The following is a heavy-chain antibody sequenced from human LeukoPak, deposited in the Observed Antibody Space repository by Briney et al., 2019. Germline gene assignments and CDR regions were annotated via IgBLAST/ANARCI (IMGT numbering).Heavy chain of an antibody. CDR3: VRDRLMDV. CDR2: ISGSGGST. J-gene: IGHJ6*04. V-gene: IGHV3-23*01. CDR1: GFTFSSYA. Sequence: GASLRLSCAASGFTFSSYAMSWVRQAPGKGLEWVSAISGSGGSTYYADSVKGRFTISRDNSKNTVYLQMDSLRAEDTAIYYCVRDRLMDVWGKGTTVTVSS.